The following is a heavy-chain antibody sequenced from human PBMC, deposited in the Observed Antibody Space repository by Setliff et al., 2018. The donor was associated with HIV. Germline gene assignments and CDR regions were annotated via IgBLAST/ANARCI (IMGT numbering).Heavy chain of an antibody. J-gene: IGHJ6*03. Sequence: ETLSLTCTVSGGSISSHYWSWIRQPPGKGLEWIGYIYYSGSTNYNPSLKSRVTISVDTSKNRFYLKLSSVTAADTAVYYCGRGERGWGSPYYYYYMDVWGKGTTVTVSS. V-gene: IGHV4-59*11. CDR1: GGSISSHY. CDR2: IYYSGST. D-gene: IGHD3-16*01. CDR3: GRGERGWGSPYYYYYMDV.